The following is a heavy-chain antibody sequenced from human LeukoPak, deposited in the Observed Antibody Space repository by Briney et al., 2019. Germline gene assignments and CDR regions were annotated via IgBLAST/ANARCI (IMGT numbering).Heavy chain of an antibody. J-gene: IGHJ4*02. CDR2: ISGGGGST. Sequence: GGSLRLSCAASGFTFSNYAMNWVRQAPGKGLEWVSGISGGGGSTYYADSVKGRFAISRDNAKNSLYLQMNSLRDEDTAVYYCARDQDYGFDYWGQGTLVIVSS. V-gene: IGHV3-23*01. CDR3: ARDQDYGFDY. CDR1: GFTFSNYA. D-gene: IGHD4-17*01.